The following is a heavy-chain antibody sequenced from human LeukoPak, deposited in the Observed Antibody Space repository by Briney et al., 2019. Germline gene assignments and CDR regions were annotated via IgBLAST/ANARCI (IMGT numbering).Heavy chain of an antibody. V-gene: IGHV3-23*01. CDR3: AKGTYTIFGVVITRPYGMDV. J-gene: IGHJ6*02. CDR1: GFTFSSYA. Sequence: GGSLRLSCAASGFTFSSYAMSWVRQAPGKGLEWVSAISGSGGSTYYADSVKGWFTISRDNSKNTLYLQMNSLRAEDTAVYYCAKGTYTIFGVVITRPYGMDVWGQGTTVTVSS. D-gene: IGHD3-3*01. CDR2: ISGSGGST.